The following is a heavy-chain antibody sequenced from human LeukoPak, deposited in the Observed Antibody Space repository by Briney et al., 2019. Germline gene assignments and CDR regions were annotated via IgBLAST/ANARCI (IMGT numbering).Heavy chain of an antibody. Sequence: GGSLRLSCAASGFTFSSYSMNWVRQAPGKGLEWVSSISSSSSYIYYADSVKGRFTISRDNAKNSLYLQMNSPRAEDTAVYYCAREGGAAQSRGAFDIWGQGTMVTVSS. CDR1: GFTFSSYS. CDR2: ISSSSSYI. V-gene: IGHV3-21*01. D-gene: IGHD3-10*01. CDR3: AREGGAAQSRGAFDI. J-gene: IGHJ3*02.